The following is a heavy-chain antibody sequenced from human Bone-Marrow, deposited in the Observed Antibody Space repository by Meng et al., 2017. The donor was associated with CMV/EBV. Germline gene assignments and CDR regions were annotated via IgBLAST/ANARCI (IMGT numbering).Heavy chain of an antibody. Sequence: ASVKVSCKASGYTFTGYYMHWVRQAPGQGLEWMGWINPNSGGTNYAQKFQGRVTMTRDTSISTAYMELSRLRSDDTAVYYCARSRVTVRSSPVGWIDPWGQGTRVTVSS. J-gene: IGHJ5*01. D-gene: IGHD3-3*01. CDR1: GYTFTGYY. CDR2: INPNSGGT. CDR3: ARSRVTVRSSPVGWIDP. V-gene: IGHV1-2*02.